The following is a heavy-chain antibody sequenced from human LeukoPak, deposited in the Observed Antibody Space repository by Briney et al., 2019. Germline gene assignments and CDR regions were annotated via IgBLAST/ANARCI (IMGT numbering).Heavy chain of an antibody. J-gene: IGHJ4*02. D-gene: IGHD2-15*01. CDR3: ARWGYCGGGSCYSSLFDS. V-gene: IGHV3-48*03. CDR2: ISSSGSTI. Sequence: PGGSLRLSCAASGFTFSSLEMNWVRQAPGKGLEWVSYISSSGSTIYYADSVRGRFTISRDNAKNSLYLQMNSLRAEDTAVYYCARWGYCGGGSCYSSLFDSWGQGTLVTVST. CDR1: GFTFSSLE.